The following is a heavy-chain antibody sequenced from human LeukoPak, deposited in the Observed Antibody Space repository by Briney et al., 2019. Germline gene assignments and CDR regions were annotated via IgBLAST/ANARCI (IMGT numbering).Heavy chain of an antibody. CDR1: GYTFTSYY. Sequence: ASVKVSCKASGYTFTSYYMHWVRQAPGQGLEWMGIINPSGGSTSYARKFQGRVTMTRDTSTSTVCMELSSLRSEDTAVYYCARENRPDCGGDCEFYYYYGMDVWGQGTTVTVSS. V-gene: IGHV1-46*01. D-gene: IGHD2-21*02. CDR2: INPSGGST. J-gene: IGHJ6*02. CDR3: ARENRPDCGGDCEFYYYYGMDV.